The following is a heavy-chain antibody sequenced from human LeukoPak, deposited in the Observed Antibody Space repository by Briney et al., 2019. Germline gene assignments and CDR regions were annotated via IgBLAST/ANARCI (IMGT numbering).Heavy chain of an antibody. CDR2: IHYSGNT. CDR1: GGSIRSGSYY. CDR3: ASVTYSGYDSYYFDY. V-gene: IGHV4-39*07. D-gene: IGHD5-12*01. Sequence: SETLSLTCTVSGGSIRSGSYYWGWIRQPPGEGLEWIGSIHYSGNTYYNPSLKSRVTILVDTSKNQFSLKLSSVTAADTAVYYCASVTYSGYDSYYFDYWGQGTLVTVSS. J-gene: IGHJ4*02.